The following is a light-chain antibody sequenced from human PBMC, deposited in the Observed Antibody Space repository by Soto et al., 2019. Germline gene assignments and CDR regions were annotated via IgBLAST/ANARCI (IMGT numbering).Light chain of an antibody. CDR2: EGT. J-gene: IGLJ1*01. CDR3: CSYASSSTYV. CDR1: SSDVGSYNL. Sequence: QSVRTQPASVSGSPAQSITISCTGTSSDVGSYNLVTWYQQHPGKAPKLMIYEGTKRPSGVSDRFSGSRSGNTASLTISGLQAEDEAYYYCCSYASSSTYVFGTGTKATVL. V-gene: IGLV2-23*01.